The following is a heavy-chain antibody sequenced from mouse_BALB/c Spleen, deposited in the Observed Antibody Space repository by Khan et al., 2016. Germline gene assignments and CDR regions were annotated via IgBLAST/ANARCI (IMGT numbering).Heavy chain of an antibody. V-gene: IGHV9-3-1*01. D-gene: IGHD1-1*01. J-gene: IGHJ1*01. Sequence: QIQLVQSGPELKKPGKTVKISCKASGYTFTNYGMNWVKQAPGKGLKWMGWINTYSGESTYADDFKGRFAFSLETSANTAYLQINNLKNEDTATYFCARYRYYYGSSSYFDYWGAGTTVTVSS. CDR2: INTYSGES. CDR3: ARYRYYYGSSSYFDY. CDR1: GYTFTNYG.